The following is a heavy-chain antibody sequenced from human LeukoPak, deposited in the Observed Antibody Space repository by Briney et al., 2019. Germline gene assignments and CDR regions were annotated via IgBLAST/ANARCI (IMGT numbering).Heavy chain of an antibody. J-gene: IGHJ4*01. D-gene: IGHD3-10*01. CDR2: IYYSGST. CDR1: GGSISSYY. CDR3: ARTTMVRGVMHITH. V-gene: IGHV4-59*12. Sequence: KASETLSLTCTVSGGSISSYYWSWIRQPPGKGLEWIGYIYYSGSTNYNPSLKSRVTMSVDTSKNQFSLKLSSVTAADTAVYYCARTTMVRGVMHITHWGQGTLVTVSS.